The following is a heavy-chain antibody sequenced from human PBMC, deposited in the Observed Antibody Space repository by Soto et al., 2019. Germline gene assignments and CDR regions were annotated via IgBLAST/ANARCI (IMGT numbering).Heavy chain of an antibody. CDR1: GYTFTGFA. D-gene: IGHD1-26*01. CDR2: LTAGNGNR. Sequence: QVQLVQSGAEVRKPGASVQVSCKASGYTFTGFAVHWVRQAPGQSLEWMGWLTAGNGNRKYSQNFQGRVTITSDTSATTSYTELSSLRSEDTAVYFCARDGGGRVGATLYDYWGQGTLVTVSS. V-gene: IGHV1-3*01. CDR3: ARDGGGRVGATLYDY. J-gene: IGHJ4*02.